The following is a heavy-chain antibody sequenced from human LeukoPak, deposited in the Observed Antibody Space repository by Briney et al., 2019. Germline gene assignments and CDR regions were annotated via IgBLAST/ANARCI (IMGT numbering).Heavy chain of an antibody. CDR3: AKRDCSTSCYSYYFDY. D-gene: IGHD2-2*02. J-gene: IGHJ4*02. CDR2: ISGSGRST. V-gene: IGHV3-23*01. CDR1: GFTFSSYA. Sequence: PGGSLRLSCAASGFTFSSYAMSWVRQAPGKGLEWVSAISGSGRSTYYADSVKGRFTISRDNSKNTLYLQMNSLRAEDTAVYYCAKRDCSTSCYSYYFDYWGQGTLVTVSS.